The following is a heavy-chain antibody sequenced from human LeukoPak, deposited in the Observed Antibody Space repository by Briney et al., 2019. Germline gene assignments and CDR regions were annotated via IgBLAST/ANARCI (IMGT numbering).Heavy chain of an antibody. Sequence: SETLSLTCAVYGGSFSGYYWSWIRQPPGKGLEWIGEINRSGNTNYNPSLKGRVTISVDTSKNHFSLNLSSVTAADTAIYYCAARDILTGLHDYWGQGTLVTVSS. J-gene: IGHJ4*02. CDR1: GGSFSGYY. CDR2: INRSGNT. CDR3: AARDILTGLHDY. D-gene: IGHD3-9*01. V-gene: IGHV4-34*01.